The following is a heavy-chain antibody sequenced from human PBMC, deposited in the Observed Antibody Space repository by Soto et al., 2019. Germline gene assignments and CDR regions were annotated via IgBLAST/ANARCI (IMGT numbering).Heavy chain of an antibody. V-gene: IGHV4-59*01. CDR3: ARVIAVAGTFFDY. CDR1: GGSISHYY. J-gene: IGHJ4*02. CDR2: IYYSGST. Sequence: SETLSLTCNVSGGSISHYYWNWIRQTPGKGLEWIGYIYYSGSTNYNPSLKSRVTISVDTSKNQFSLKLSSVTAADTAVYYCARVIAVAGTFFDYWGQGTLVTVSS. D-gene: IGHD6-19*01.